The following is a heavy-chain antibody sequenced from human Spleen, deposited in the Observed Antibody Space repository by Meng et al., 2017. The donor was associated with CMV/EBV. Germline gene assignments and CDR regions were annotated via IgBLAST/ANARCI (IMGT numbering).Heavy chain of an antibody. CDR1: GFTFSDYY. Sequence: GESLKISCAASGFTFSDYYMSWIRQAPGKGLEWVSHISSSGTTISYADSVKGRFTISRDNAKNSVYLQMNSLRADDTAVYYCVVGATYWGQGTLVTVSS. D-gene: IGHD1-26*01. CDR2: ISSSGTTI. J-gene: IGHJ4*02. CDR3: VVGATY. V-gene: IGHV3-11*04.